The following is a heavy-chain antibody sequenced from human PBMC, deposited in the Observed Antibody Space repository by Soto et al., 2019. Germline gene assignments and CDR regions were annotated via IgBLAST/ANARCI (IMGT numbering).Heavy chain of an antibody. J-gene: IGHJ4*02. CDR2: ISGSGGST. D-gene: IGHD3-3*01. CDR1: GFTFSSYS. V-gene: IGHV3-23*01. Sequence: PGVSLSLSCAASGFTFSSYSMNWVRQAPGKGLEWVSSISGSGGSTYYADSVKGRFTISRDNSKNTLYLQMNSLRAEDTAVYYCADFKASFDYWGQGTLVTVSS. CDR3: ADFKASFDY.